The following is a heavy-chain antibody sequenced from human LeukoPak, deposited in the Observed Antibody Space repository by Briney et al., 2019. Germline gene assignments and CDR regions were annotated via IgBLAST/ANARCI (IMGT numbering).Heavy chain of an antibody. CDR1: GFTFSSYS. CDR3: ATLRLKLLRYCSSTSCFETDY. D-gene: IGHD2-2*01. J-gene: IGHJ4*02. CDR2: ISSSSTI. V-gene: IGHV3-48*01. Sequence: GGSLRLSCAASGFTFSSYSMNWVRQAPGKGLEWVSYISSSSTIYYADSVKGRFTISRDNAKNSLYLQMNSLRAEDTAVYSCATLRLKLLRYCSSTSCFETDYWGQGNLVTVSS.